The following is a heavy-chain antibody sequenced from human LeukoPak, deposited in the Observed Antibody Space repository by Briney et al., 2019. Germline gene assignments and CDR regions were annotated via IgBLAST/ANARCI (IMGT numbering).Heavy chain of an antibody. CDR3: ARGPVATHPISKYFDY. D-gene: IGHD6-19*01. CDR1: GGSISSSSYY. CDR2: IYYSGST. J-gene: IGHJ4*02. V-gene: IGHV4-39*07. Sequence: PSETLSLTCTVSGGSISSSSYYWGWIRQPPGKGLEWIGSIYYSGSTYYNPSLKSRVTISVDTSKNQFSLKVSSVTAADTAVYYCARGPVATHPISKYFDYWGQGTLVTVSS.